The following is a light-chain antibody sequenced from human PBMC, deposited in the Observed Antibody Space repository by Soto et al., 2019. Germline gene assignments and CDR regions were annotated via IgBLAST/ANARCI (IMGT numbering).Light chain of an antibody. CDR3: QVWDSGSAHVV. Sequence: QPVLTQSSSASASLGSSVKLTCTLSSGHSSYIIAWHQQQPGKAPRYLMKLEGSGSYNKGSGVPDRFSGSSSGADRYLTISNLQFEDEADYYCQVWDSGSAHVVFGGGTKLTVL. CDR2: LEGSGSY. CDR1: SGHSSYI. J-gene: IGLJ2*01. V-gene: IGLV4-60*02.